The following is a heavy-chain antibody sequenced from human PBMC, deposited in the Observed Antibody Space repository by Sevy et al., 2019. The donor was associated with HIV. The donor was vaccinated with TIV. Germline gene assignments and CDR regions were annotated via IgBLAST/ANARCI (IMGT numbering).Heavy chain of an antibody. CDR2: IYYSGST. CDR3: ARDGFQWELRGAFDY. J-gene: IGHJ4*02. D-gene: IGHD1-26*01. V-gene: IGHV4-59*13. Sequence: SETLSLTCTVSGGSISSYYWSWIRQPPGKGLEWIGYIYYSGSTNYNPSLKSRVTISVDTSKNQFSLKLSSVTAADTAVYYCARDGFQWELRGAFDYWGQGTLVTVSS. CDR1: GGSISSYY.